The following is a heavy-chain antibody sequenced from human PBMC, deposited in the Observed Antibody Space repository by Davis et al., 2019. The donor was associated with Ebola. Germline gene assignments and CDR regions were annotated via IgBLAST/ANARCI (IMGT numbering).Heavy chain of an antibody. D-gene: IGHD3-9*01. CDR1: GGSFSSYA. Sequence: AASVKVSCKSSGGSFSSYAISWVRQAPGQGLEWMGWISAYNGNTNYAQKLQGRVTMTTDTSTSTAYMELRSLRSDDTAVYYCARDAGYYDILTGYLYYYYGMDVWGQGTTVTVSS. J-gene: IGHJ6*02. CDR3: ARDAGYYDILTGYLYYYYGMDV. CDR2: ISAYNGNT. V-gene: IGHV1-18*01.